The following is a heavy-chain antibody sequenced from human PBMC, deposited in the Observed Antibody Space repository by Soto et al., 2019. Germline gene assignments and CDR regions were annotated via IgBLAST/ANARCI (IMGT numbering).Heavy chain of an antibody. CDR1: GFTFNNYG. CDR3: AKDQGIAASHGID. CDR2: ISNEGSDK. V-gene: IGHV3-30*18. D-gene: IGHD6-13*01. Sequence: QVQLVESGGGVVQPGRSLRLSCAASGFTFNNYGMHWVRQAPGNGLEWVATISNEGSDKYYADSVKGRLTISRDNSKNTVYLQMNSLRAEETAVYYCAKDQGIAASHGIDWGQGTMVTVSS. J-gene: IGHJ3*01.